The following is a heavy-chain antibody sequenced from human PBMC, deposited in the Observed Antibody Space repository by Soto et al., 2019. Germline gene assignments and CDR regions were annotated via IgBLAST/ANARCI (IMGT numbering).Heavy chain of an antibody. CDR3: TRRAGSAYYYYYGMDV. CDR2: IRSKANSYAT. CDR1: GFTFSGSA. J-gene: IGHJ6*02. V-gene: IGHV3-73*01. Sequence: EVQLVESGGGLVQPGGSLKLSYAASGFTFSGSAMHWVRQASGKGLEWVGRIRSKANSYATAYAASVKGRFTISRDDSKNTAYLQMNSLKTEDTAVYYCTRRAGSAYYYYYGMDVWGQGTTVTVSS.